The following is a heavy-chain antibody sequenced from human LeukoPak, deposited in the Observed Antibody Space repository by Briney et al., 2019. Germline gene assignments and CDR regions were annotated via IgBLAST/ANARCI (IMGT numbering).Heavy chain of an antibody. V-gene: IGHV4-61*02. CDR1: GGSISSGSYY. CDR2: TYTSGST. D-gene: IGHD2-21*02. CDR3: AKSHHVTAIDY. J-gene: IGHJ4*02. Sequence: SETLSLTCTVSGGSISSGSYYWSWIRQPAGKGLEWIGRTYTSGSTNYNPSLKSRVTISVDTSKNQFSLKLSSVTAADTAVYYCAKSHHVTAIDYWGQGTLVTVSS.